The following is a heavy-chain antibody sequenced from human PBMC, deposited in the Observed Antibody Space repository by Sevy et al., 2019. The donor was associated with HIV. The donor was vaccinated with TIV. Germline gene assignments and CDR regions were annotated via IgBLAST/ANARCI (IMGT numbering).Heavy chain of an antibody. CDR1: GFTFSNAW. CDR3: TTATLPYCSGGSCYSFHY. D-gene: IGHD2-15*01. Sequence: GGSLRLSCAASGFTFSNAWMSWVRQAPGKGLEWVGRIKSKTDGGTTDYAAPVKGRFTISRDDSKNTLYLQMNSLKTEDTAVYYCTTATLPYCSGGSCYSFHYWGQGTLVTVSS. CDR2: IKSKTDGGTT. V-gene: IGHV3-15*01. J-gene: IGHJ4*02.